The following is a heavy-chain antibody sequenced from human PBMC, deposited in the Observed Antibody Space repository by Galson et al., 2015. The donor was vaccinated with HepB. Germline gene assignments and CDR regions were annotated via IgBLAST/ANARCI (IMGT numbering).Heavy chain of an antibody. CDR3: TSSSNTYYFDY. CDR2: ISYDGSNK. CDR1: GFTFSSYA. Sequence: SLRLSCAASGFTFSSYAMHWVRQAPGKGLEWVAVISYDGSNKYYADSVKGRFTISRDNSKNTLYLQMNSLRAEDTAVYYATSSSNTYYFDYWGQGTLVTVSS. D-gene: IGHD6-6*01. J-gene: IGHJ4*02. V-gene: IGHV3-30-3*01.